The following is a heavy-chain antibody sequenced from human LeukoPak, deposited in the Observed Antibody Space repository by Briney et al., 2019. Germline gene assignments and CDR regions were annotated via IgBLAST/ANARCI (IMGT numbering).Heavy chain of an antibody. CDR1: AFTSCTYW. J-gene: IGHJ3*02. CDR2: INQDGSEK. CDR3: ARRYYYDSSGYRDAFDI. D-gene: IGHD3-22*01. V-gene: IGHV3-7*01. Sequence: GVYLSFYCAGAAFTSCTYWLSWVRQAPGKGLEWVANINQDGSEKYYVDSVKGRFTISRDSAKNSLYLQMNSLRAEDTAVYYCARRYYYDSSGYRDAFDIWGQGTMVTVSS.